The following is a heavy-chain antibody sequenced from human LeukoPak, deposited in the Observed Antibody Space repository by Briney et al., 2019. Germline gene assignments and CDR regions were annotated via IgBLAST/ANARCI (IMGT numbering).Heavy chain of an antibody. V-gene: IGHV1-2*04. Sequence: ASVKVSCKSSGYTFNGYYMHWVRQAPGQGLEWMGWINPDSGDTNYAQRFQGWVTMTRDTSISTAYMEVRRLRSDDTAVYYCARGSGSYWWFDSWGQGTLVTVSS. D-gene: IGHD1-26*01. CDR1: GYTFNGYY. CDR3: ARGSGSYWWFDS. CDR2: INPDSGDT. J-gene: IGHJ5*01.